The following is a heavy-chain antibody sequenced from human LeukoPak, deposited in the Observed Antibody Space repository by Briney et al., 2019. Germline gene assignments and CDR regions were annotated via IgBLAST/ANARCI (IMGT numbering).Heavy chain of an antibody. J-gene: IGHJ4*02. CDR3: AKGKTYCGGDCYNY. CDR1: GFSFSSYA. Sequence: PGASLRLSCPASGFSFSSYAMTWVRQAPGKGLEWVSGISASGDTTYYADSVKGRFTISRDNSKKTLYLQMNSLRAEDTAVYYCAKGKTYCGGDCYNYWGQGTLVTVSS. D-gene: IGHD2-21*02. V-gene: IGHV3-23*01. CDR2: ISASGDTT.